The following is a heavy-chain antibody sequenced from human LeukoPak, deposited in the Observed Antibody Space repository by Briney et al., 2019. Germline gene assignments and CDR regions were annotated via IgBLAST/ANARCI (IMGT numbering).Heavy chain of an antibody. CDR3: ARENMFTTYVSRNYHFDY. V-gene: IGHV3-66*01. Sequence: GGSLRLSCAASGFTVSSNYMNWVRQAPGKGLEWVSVLYADGGTSYADSVKGRFTVSRDNAKNSLYLQMNWMRAEDAAVYYCARENMFTTYVSRNYHFDYWGQGTLVPGSS. D-gene: IGHD2/OR15-2a*01. CDR1: GFTVSSNY. J-gene: IGHJ4*02. CDR2: LYADGGT.